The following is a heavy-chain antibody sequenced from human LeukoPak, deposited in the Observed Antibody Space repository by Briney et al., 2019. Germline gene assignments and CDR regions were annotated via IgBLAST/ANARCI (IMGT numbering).Heavy chain of an antibody. CDR1: GYTFTNYD. CDR2: KNSNSGNT. D-gene: IGHD5-12*01. J-gene: IGHJ5*02. Sequence: ASVKVSCKASGYTFTNYDINWVRQAPGEGPEWMGWKNSNSGNTGYAQKFQGRVAMTRNTAISTAYMELSSLKSEDTAVYYCARGGYSGYDFGGVGLDPWGQGTLVTVSS. V-gene: IGHV1-8*01. CDR3: ARGGYSGYDFGGVGLDP.